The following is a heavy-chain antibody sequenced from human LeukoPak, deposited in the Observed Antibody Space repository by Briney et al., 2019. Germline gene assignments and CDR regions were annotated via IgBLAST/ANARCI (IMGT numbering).Heavy chain of an antibody. V-gene: IGHV3-7*03. CDR3: ARDLSSTWYRIIPFDAFHI. CDR2: IKQDGSEK. CDR1: GYTFSRSW. D-gene: IGHD6-13*01. J-gene: IGHJ3*02. Sequence: GGSLRLSCAASGYTFSRSWMSCVRQAPGKGLERVANIKQDGSEKYSVGSVKGRFSISRDNAKNSMFMKINSLRAEDTAVYYCARDLSSTWYRIIPFDAFHIWGQGTMVTVSS.